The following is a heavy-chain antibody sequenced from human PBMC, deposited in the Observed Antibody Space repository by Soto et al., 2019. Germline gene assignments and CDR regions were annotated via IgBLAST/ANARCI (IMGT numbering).Heavy chain of an antibody. CDR2: ISSTSGTV. CDR3: ARELSFDY. J-gene: IGHJ4*02. V-gene: IGHV3-48*04. CDR1: RFTFSSYG. Sequence: PGGSLRLSCAASRFTFSSYGMNWVRQAPGKGLEWVSYISSTSGTVYYAESVRGRFTISRDNARNSLFLQMNSLRAEDTAVYYCARELSFDYRGQGTLVTVSS.